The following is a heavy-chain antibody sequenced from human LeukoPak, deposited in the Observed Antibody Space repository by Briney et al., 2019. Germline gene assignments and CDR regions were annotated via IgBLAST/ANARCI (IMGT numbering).Heavy chain of an antibody. D-gene: IGHD7-27*01. CDR3: ARNWGLDY. CDR2: ISPNGDST. J-gene: IGHJ4*02. V-gene: IGHV3-23*01. Sequence: TGGSLRLSCAAPGFTFNIHAMTWPRQAPGRGLEWVSVISPNGDSTFYADSVKGRFTISRDNSKNMVFLQMDSLGAEDMAVYYCARNWGLDYWGQGTLVTVSS. CDR1: GFTFNIHA.